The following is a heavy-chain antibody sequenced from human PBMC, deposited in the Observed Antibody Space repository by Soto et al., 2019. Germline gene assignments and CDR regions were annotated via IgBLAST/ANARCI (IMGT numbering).Heavy chain of an antibody. CDR2: IYSDGSST. J-gene: IGHJ6*02. V-gene: IGHV3-74*01. CDR3: ARANYGYYAGYYYYGMDV. CDR1: GFTFSSYW. Sequence: EVQLVESGGGLVQPGGSLRLSCAASGFTFSSYWMHWVRQAPGKGLVWVSRIYSDGSSTSYADSVKGRFTISRDNAKNTMYLQMNSLRSEDTAVYYCARANYGYYAGYYYYGMDVWGQGTTVTVSS. D-gene: IGHD4-17*01.